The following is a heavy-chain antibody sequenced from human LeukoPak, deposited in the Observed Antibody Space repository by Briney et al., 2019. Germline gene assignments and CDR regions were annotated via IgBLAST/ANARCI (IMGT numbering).Heavy chain of an antibody. Sequence: GASVKVSCKVSGYTLTEISMHWVRQAPGKGLEWMGGFDPEDGERIYAQKFQGRVTMTEDTSTDTAYMELSSLGSEDTAIYYCARGGYNFYGMDVWDPGTTVTVSS. V-gene: IGHV1-24*01. J-gene: IGHJ6*02. CDR1: GYTLTEIS. CDR2: FDPEDGER. CDR3: ARGGYNFYGMDV.